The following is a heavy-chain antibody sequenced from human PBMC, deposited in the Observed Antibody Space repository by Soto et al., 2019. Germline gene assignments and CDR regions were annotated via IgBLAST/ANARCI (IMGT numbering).Heavy chain of an antibody. CDR2: IYYSGST. V-gene: IGHV4-31*03. CDR1: VGSISSGGYY. J-gene: IGHJ4*02. D-gene: IGHD2-8*01. Sequence: SETLSLTCTVSVGSISSGGYYWSWIRQHPGKGLEWIGYIYYSGSTYYNPSLKSRVTISVDTSKNQFSLKLSSVTAADTAVYYCARDTKYCTNGVCYPGYFDYWGQGTLVTVSS. CDR3: ARDTKYCTNGVCYPGYFDY.